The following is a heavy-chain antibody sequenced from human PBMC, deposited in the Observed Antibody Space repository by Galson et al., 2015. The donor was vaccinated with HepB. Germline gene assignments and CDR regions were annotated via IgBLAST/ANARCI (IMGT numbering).Heavy chain of an antibody. D-gene: IGHD3-10*01. V-gene: IGHV3-48*01. CDR3: ARDWYYGSGNDY. CDR2: ISSSSSTT. J-gene: IGHJ4*02. CDR1: GFTFSSYS. Sequence: SLRLSCAASGFTFSSYSMNWVRQAPGKGLEWVSYISSSSSTTYYADSVKGRFTISRDNAKNSLYLQMNSLRAEDTAVYYCARDWYYGSGNDYWGQGTLVTVSS.